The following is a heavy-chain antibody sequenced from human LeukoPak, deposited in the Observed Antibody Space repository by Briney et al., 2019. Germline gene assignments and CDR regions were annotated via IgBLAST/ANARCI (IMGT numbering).Heavy chain of an antibody. J-gene: IGHJ5*02. CDR3: AREGRDSSSWYNWFDP. CDR2: ISAYNGNT. CDR1: GYTFTSYG. V-gene: IGHV1-18*01. Sequence: ASVKVSCKASGYTFTSYGISWVRQAPGQGLEWMGWISAYNGNTNYAQKLQGRVTMTTDTSTSTAYMELRSLRSDDTAVYYCAREGRDSSSWYNWFDPWGQGTLVTVSS. D-gene: IGHD6-13*01.